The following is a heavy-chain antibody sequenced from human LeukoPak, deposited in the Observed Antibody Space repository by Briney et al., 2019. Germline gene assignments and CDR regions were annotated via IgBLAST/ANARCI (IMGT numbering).Heavy chain of an antibody. D-gene: IGHD6-6*01. V-gene: IGHV3-23*01. Sequence: GGSLRLSCAASGFTFSSYAMSWVRQAPGKGLEWVSVISGSGGSTYYADSVKGRFTISRDNSKNTLYLQMNSLRAEDTAVYYCANPNGSSSFDYWGQGTLVTVSS. CDR2: ISGSGGST. CDR3: ANPNGSSSFDY. CDR1: GFTFSSYA. J-gene: IGHJ4*02.